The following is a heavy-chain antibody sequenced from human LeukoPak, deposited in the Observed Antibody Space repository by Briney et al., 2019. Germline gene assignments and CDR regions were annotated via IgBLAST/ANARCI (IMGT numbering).Heavy chain of an antibody. CDR1: GYTFTSYG. CDR3: ARGVVGATTGAYSFDY. Sequence: ASVKVSCKPSGYTFTSYGISWVRQAPGQGLEWMGGTIPIFGTANYAQKFQGRVTIIADESTSTAYMELSSLRSEDTAVYYCARGVVGATTGAYSFDYWGRGTLVTVSS. V-gene: IGHV1-69*13. CDR2: TIPIFGTA. J-gene: IGHJ4*02. D-gene: IGHD1-26*01.